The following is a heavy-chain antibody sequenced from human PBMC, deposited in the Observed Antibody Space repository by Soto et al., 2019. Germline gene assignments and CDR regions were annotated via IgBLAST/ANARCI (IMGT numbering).Heavy chain of an antibody. CDR3: AKDAISGDGIWLMDS. J-gene: IGHJ5*02. CDR2: LLRSGSSA. V-gene: IGHV3-23*01. Sequence: GGSLRLSCAASGFTFRNYAMTWARQAPGEGLEWVSSLLRSGSSAYYADSVRGRFTTSSDTSANSLYLQMDNLRAEDTAIYYCAKDAISGDGIWLMDSWGQGTVVTVSS. D-gene: IGHD4-17*01. CDR1: GFTFRNYA.